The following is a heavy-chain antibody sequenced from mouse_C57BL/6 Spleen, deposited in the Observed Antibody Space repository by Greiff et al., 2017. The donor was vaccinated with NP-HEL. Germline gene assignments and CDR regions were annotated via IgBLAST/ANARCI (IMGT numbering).Heavy chain of an antibody. V-gene: IGHV2-5*01. Sequence: QVQLQQSGPGLVQPSQSLSITCTVSGFSLTSYGVHWVRQSPGKGLEWLGVIWRGGSTDYNAAFMSRLSITKDNSKSQVFFKMNSLQADDTAIYYCAKNGKTAQAPFAYWGQGTLVTVSA. CDR2: IWRGGST. J-gene: IGHJ3*01. CDR3: AKNGKTAQAPFAY. D-gene: IGHD3-2*02. CDR1: GFSLTSYG.